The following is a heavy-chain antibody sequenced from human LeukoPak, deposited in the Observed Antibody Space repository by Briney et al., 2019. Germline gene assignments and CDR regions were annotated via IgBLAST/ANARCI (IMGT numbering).Heavy chain of an antibody. Sequence: SETLSLTCTVSGGSISSYYWSWIRQPAGKGLEWIGRIYTSGSTSYNPSLKSRVTMSVDTSKNQFSQKLSSVTAADTAVYYCARERTGITIFGVVDYWGQGTLVTVSS. CDR1: GGSISSYY. J-gene: IGHJ4*02. V-gene: IGHV4-4*07. D-gene: IGHD3-3*01. CDR3: ARERTGITIFGVVDY. CDR2: IYTSGST.